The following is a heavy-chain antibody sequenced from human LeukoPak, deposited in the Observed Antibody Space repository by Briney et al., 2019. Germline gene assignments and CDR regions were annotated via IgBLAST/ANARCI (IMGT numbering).Heavy chain of an antibody. CDR3: ARDYPRYCSSTSCYFSYYYYGMDV. V-gene: IGHV3-66*01. J-gene: IGHJ6*02. D-gene: IGHD2-2*01. CDR1: GFTVSSNY. Sequence: GGSLRLSCAASGFTVSSNYMSWVRQAPGKGLEWVSVIYSGGSTYYADSVKGRFTISRDNSKNTLYLQMNSLRAEDTAVYYCARDYPRYCSSTSCYFSYYYYGMDVWGQETTVTVSS. CDR2: IYSGGST.